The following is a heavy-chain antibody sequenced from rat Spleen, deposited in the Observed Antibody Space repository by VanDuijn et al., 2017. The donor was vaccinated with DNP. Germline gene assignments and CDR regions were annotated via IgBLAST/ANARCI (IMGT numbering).Heavy chain of an antibody. CDR3: ARWSRYFDY. CDR2: ISYSGTT. V-gene: IGHV3-1*01. J-gene: IGHJ2*01. CDR1: GYSITSNY. Sequence: EVQLQESGPGLVTPSQSLSLTCSVTGYSITSNYWGWIRKFPGNKMEWMGYISYSGTTNYNPSLKSRFSITRDTSKNQFFLQLNSVTTEDTATYYCARWSRYFDYWGQGVMVTVSS.